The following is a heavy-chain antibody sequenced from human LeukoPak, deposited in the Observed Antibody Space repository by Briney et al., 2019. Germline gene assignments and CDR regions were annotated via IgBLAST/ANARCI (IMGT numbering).Heavy chain of an antibody. D-gene: IGHD3-3*01. J-gene: IGHJ6*03. Sequence: GGSLRLSCAASGFTFSSYAMSWVRQAPGKGLEWVSAISGSGGSTYYADSVKGRFTISRDNSKNTLYLQMNSLRAEDTAVYYCAKDWLTLRFLEWSYYYYMDVWGKGTTVTVSS. V-gene: IGHV3-23*01. CDR2: ISGSGGST. CDR3: AKDWLTLRFLEWSYYYYMDV. CDR1: GFTFSSYA.